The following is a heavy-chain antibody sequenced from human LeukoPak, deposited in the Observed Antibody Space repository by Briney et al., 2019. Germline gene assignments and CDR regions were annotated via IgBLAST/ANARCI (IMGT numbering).Heavy chain of an antibody. J-gene: IGHJ3*02. Sequence: GASVKVSCKASGYTFTNYYMHWVRQAPGQGLEWMGIINPGGGSTSYAQKFQGRVTITRDTSASTAYMELSSLRSEDTAVYYCARVRPQYYYDSSGYVEAFDIWGQGTMVTVSS. CDR1: GYTFTNYY. CDR2: INPGGGST. CDR3: ARVRPQYYYDSSGYVEAFDI. D-gene: IGHD3-22*01. V-gene: IGHV1-46*01.